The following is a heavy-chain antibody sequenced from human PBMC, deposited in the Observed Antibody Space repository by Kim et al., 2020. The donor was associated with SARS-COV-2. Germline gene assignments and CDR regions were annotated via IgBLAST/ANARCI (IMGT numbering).Heavy chain of an antibody. CDR2: IYYSGST. CDR3: AREFGGNSFVDY. Sequence: SETLSLTCSVSCGSISSAGYYWTWIRQHPEKGLEWIGYIYYSGSTSYNPSLKSRLTISIDTSKNQFSLTLKSVTAADTAVYYCAREFGGNSFVDYWGQGT. V-gene: IGHV4-31*03. J-gene: IGHJ4*02. CDR1: CGSISSAGYY. D-gene: IGHD2-21*02.